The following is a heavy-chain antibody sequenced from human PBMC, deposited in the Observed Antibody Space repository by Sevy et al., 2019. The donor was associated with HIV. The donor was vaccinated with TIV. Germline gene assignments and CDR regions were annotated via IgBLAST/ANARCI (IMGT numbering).Heavy chain of an antibody. CDR1: GVSVSSDTYY. CDR2: VYHTGST. Sequence: SETPSLTCAVSGVSVSSDTYYWSWIRQPPGKGLEWIGYVYHTGSTNYSPSFKSQVTISVVTSKNQFSLRLFSVAAADTAVYYCAREPYFFDKSGYYWDYWGQGALVTVSS. CDR3: AREPYFFDKSGYYWDY. V-gene: IGHV4-61*01. J-gene: IGHJ4*02. D-gene: IGHD3-22*01.